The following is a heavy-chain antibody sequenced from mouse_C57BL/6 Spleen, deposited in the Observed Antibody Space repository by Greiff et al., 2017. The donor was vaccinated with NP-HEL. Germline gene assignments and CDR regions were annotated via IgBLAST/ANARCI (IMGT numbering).Heavy chain of an antibody. CDR2: IYPGGGYA. Sequence: QVQLQQSGAELVRPGTSVKMSCKASGYTFTNYWIGWAKQRPGHGLEWIGDIYPGGGYANYNEKFKGKATLTADKSSSTAYMQFSSLTSEDSAIYYCARDWDKGYFDVWGTGTTVTVSS. CDR3: ARDWDKGYFDV. J-gene: IGHJ1*03. D-gene: IGHD4-1*01. V-gene: IGHV1-63*01. CDR1: GYTFTNYW.